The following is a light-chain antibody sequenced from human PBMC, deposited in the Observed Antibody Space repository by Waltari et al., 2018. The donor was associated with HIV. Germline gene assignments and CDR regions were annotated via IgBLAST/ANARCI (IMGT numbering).Light chain of an antibody. CDR3: QQGNSFPYT. CDR1: QGISNW. J-gene: IGKJ2*01. Sequence: DIQMTQSPSSVSASIGDRVTITCRASQGISNWLAWYQQKAGKAPKLLIYAASILESGVPSRFSGSGSGTYVTLTISSLQPEDFATYFCQQGNSFPYTFGQGTNLEIK. V-gene: IGKV1-12*01. CDR2: AAS.